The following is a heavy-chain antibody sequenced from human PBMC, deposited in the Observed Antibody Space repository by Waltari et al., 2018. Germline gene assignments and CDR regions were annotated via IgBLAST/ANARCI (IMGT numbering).Heavy chain of an antibody. V-gene: IGHV4-34*01. CDR1: GGSFSGYY. CDR2: IKHSGNT. CDR3: ARPQRYCSSTSCYTRHPFDP. D-gene: IGHD2-2*02. J-gene: IGHJ5*02. Sequence: QVQLQQWGAGLLKPSETLSLTCAVYGGSFSGYYWSWIRQPPGKGREWIGEIKHSGNTNPNPSLKSRVTISVDTSKNQFSLKLSSVTAADTAVYYCARPQRYCSSTSCYTRHPFDPWGQGTLVTVSS.